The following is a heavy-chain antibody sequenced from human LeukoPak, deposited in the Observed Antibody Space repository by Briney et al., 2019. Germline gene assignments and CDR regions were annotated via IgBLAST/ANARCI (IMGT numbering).Heavy chain of an antibody. CDR1: GGTFSSYA. V-gene: IGHV1-69*13. CDR3: ARPHLNRYCSSTSCYHWFDP. J-gene: IGHJ5*02. Sequence: ASVKVSCKASGGTFSSYAISWVRQAPGQGLEWMGGIIPIFGTANYAQKFQGRVTITADESTSTAYMELSSLRSEETAVYYCARPHLNRYCSSTSCYHWFDPWGQGTLVTVSS. D-gene: IGHD2-2*01. CDR2: IIPIFGTA.